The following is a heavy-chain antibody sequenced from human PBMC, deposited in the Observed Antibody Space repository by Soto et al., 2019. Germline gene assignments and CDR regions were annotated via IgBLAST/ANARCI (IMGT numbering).Heavy chain of an antibody. J-gene: IGHJ5*02. CDR3: ASGGNWFDP. D-gene: IGHD3-16*01. CDR2: MYYNGNI. Sequence: SETLSLTCNVSGGSISNYYWTWIRQSPEKGLEWIGYMYYNGNINYNPSLEGRVTISIDTSKNQFSLTLKSVTAADTAVYYCASGGNWFDPWGQGVLVTVSS. CDR1: GGSISNYY. V-gene: IGHV4-59*01.